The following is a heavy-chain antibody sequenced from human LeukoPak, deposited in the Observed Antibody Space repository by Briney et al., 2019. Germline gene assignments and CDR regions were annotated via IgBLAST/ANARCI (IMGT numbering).Heavy chain of an antibody. CDR3: ARHPRYCSGGSCYRDAFDI. CDR2: IYYSGST. J-gene: IGHJ3*02. V-gene: IGHV4-39*01. CDR1: GGSISSSSYY. Sequence: PSETLSLTCTVSGGSISSSSYYWGWFRQPPGKGLEWIGSIYYSGSTYYNPSLKSRVTISVDTSKNQFSLKLSSVTAADTAVYYCARHPRYCSGGSCYRDAFDIWGQGTMVTVSS. D-gene: IGHD2-15*01.